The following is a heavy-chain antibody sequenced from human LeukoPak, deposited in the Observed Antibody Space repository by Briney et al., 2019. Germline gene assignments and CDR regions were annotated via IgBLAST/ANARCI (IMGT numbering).Heavy chain of an antibody. CDR1: GDSFTNSKW. CDR3: ARETDYSHPNYFDP. Sequence: SETLSLTCAISGDSFTNSKWWSWVRQPPGKGLEWIGQIHHSGSTNYNPSLKSRITISVDQSKNHFSLKLSSVTAADTAVYFCARETDYSHPNYFDPWGQGTLVTVSS. V-gene: IGHV4-4*02. J-gene: IGHJ5*02. D-gene: IGHD4-11*01. CDR2: IHHSGST.